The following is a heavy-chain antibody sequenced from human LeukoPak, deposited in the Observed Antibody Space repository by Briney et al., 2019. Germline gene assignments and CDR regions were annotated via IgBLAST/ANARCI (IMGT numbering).Heavy chain of an antibody. D-gene: IGHD2-15*01. CDR2: FDPEDGET. V-gene: IGHV1-24*01. J-gene: IGHJ3*02. Sequence: GASVKVSCKVSGYTLTELSMHWVRQAPGKGLEWMGGFDPEDGETIYAQKFQGRVTMTEDTSTDTAYVELSSLRSEDTAVYYCAPTLPLGEAAFDIWGQGTMVTVSS. CDR1: GYTLTELS. CDR3: APTLPLGEAAFDI.